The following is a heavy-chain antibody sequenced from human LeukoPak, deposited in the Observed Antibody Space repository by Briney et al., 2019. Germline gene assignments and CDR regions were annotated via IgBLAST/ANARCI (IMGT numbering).Heavy chain of an antibody. V-gene: IGHV4-59*08. Sequence: SETLSLTCTISGGSIGGDHWSWIRQAPGEGLEWIGYISYTWSTSYNPSLRSRVTISLNTPENQFSLRLTSVTDADTAVYYCARAVTGTSLVDFWGQGTLVAVSS. CDR3: ARAVTGTSLVDF. J-gene: IGHJ4*02. CDR1: GGSIGGDH. D-gene: IGHD6-19*01. CDR2: ISYTWST.